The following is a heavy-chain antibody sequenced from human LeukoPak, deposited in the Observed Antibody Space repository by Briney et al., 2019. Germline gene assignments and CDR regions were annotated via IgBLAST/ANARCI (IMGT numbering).Heavy chain of an antibody. CDR2: IYTSGST. J-gene: IGHJ4*02. V-gene: IGHV4-4*07. CDR1: GGSISSYY. Sequence: SETLSLTCTVSGGSISSYYWSWIRQPAGKGLEWIGRIYTSGSTNYNPSLKSRVTMSVDTSKNQFSLKLSSVTAADTAVYYCARGYDFWSGYYSYFDYWGQGTLVTVSS. D-gene: IGHD3-3*01. CDR3: ARGYDFWSGYYSYFDY.